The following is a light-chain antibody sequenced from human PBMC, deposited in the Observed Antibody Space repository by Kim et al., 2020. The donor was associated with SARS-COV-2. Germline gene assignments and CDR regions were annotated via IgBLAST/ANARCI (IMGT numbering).Light chain of an antibody. Sequence: DIVMTQSPDSLAVSLGERATINCKSSQSVLYSSNNKSYLAWYQQKPGQPPKLLIYWASTRESGVPDRFSGSGSGTDFTLTISSLQAEDVAVYYCKQYYSTPWTFDQGTKVEIK. CDR2: WAS. V-gene: IGKV4-1*01. CDR3: KQYYSTPWT. CDR1: QSVLYSSNNKSY. J-gene: IGKJ1*01.